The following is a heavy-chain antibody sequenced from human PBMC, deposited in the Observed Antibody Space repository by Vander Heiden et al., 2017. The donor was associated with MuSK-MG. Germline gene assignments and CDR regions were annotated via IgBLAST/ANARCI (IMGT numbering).Heavy chain of an antibody. V-gene: IGHV1-8*01. CDR2: MNPNSGNT. D-gene: IGHD3-3*01. CDR3: ARGPPHNFWSGKDAFDI. J-gene: IGHJ3*02. Sequence: QVQLVQSGAEVKKPGASVKVSCKASGYSSTSYDINWVRQATGQGLEWMGWMNPNSGNTGYAQKFQGRVTMTRNTSISTAYMELSSLRSEDTAVYYCARGPPHNFWSGKDAFDIWGQGTMVTVSS. CDR1: GYSSTSYD.